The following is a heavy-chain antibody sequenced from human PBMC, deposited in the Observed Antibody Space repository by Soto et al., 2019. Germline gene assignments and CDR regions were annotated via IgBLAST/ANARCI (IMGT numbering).Heavy chain of an antibody. CDR3: ERGVNDDY. D-gene: IGHD2-8*01. CDR2: IHTSGDT. CDR1: GFSVGGNH. J-gene: IGHJ4*02. V-gene: IGHV3-53*01. Sequence: GGSLRLSCAASGFSVGGNHLTWVRQAPGKGLEWVAVIHTSGDTYYADSVQGRFTISRDNSKNTVYLQMNSLRVGDTAMYFCERGVNDDYWGQGTLVTVS.